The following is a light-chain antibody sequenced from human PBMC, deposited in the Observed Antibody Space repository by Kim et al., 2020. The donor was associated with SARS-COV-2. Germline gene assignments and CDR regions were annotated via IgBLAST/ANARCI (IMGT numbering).Light chain of an antibody. Sequence: APRCHMSDASTLESGVPSRISGSGSGTEITLTIGSLQPEDFATYYCQHFNNYLQRYTFGQGTKLEI. CDR2: DAS. J-gene: IGKJ2*01. CDR3: QHFNNYLQRYT. V-gene: IGKV1-13*01.